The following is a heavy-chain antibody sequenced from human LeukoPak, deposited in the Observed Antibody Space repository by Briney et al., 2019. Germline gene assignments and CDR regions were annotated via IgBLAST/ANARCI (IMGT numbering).Heavy chain of an antibody. CDR3: ARRIRYCTNGVCSNWFDP. CDR1: GESFSGYS. CDR2: INRRGST. D-gene: IGHD2-8*01. Sequence: SETLSLTCAVYGESFSGYSWRWIRQPPGKGLEWIGEINRRGSTNYNPSLKSRVTISVDTSKNQFSLKLSSVTAADTAVYYAARRIRYCTNGVCSNWFDPWGQGTLVTVSS. J-gene: IGHJ5*02. V-gene: IGHV4-34*01.